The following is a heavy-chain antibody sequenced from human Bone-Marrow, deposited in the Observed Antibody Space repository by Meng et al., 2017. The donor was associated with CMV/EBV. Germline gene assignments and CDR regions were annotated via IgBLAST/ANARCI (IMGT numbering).Heavy chain of an antibody. V-gene: IGHV3-48*03. CDR3: VQTLY. CDR2: ITSSVRTI. Sequence: GGSLRLSCAASGFTFSSYEMNWVRQAPGKGLEWLSYITSSVRTIYYADSVKGRFTISRDNAKNSLHLQMNNLRAEDTAIYYCVQTLYWGQGTLVTVSS. J-gene: IGHJ4*02. CDR1: GFTFSSYE. D-gene: IGHD3-16*01.